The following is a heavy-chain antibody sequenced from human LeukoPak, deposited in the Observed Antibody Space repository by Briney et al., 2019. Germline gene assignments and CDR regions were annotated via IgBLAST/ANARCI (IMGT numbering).Heavy chain of an antibody. CDR3: ARDEWLAAAGNWFDP. CDR1: GGTFSSYA. D-gene: IGHD6-13*01. J-gene: IGHJ5*02. CDR2: IIPIFGTA. Sequence: SVKVSCKASGGTFSSYAISWVRQAPGQGLEWMGRIIPIFGTANHAQKFQGRVTITTDESTSTAYMELSSLRSEDTAVYYCARDEWLAAAGNWFDPWGQGTLVTVSS. V-gene: IGHV1-69*05.